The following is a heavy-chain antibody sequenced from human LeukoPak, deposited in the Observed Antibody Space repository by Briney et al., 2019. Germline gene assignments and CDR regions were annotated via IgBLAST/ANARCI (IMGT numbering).Heavy chain of an antibody. CDR3: ARVSDGSYYYY. J-gene: IGHJ4*02. V-gene: IGHV3-64*01. Sequence: GGSLRLSCAASGFXFSNYAIHWVRQRPGKGLEYVSGISSTGGSTHYANSVKGRFTISRDNSKNTLYFQMGSLRAEDMAVYYCARVSDGSYYYYWGQGTLVTVSS. CDR1: GFXFSNYA. CDR2: ISSTGGST. D-gene: IGHD1-26*01.